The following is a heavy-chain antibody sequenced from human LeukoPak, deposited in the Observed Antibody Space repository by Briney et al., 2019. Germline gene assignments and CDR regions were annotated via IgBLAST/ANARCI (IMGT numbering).Heavy chain of an antibody. Sequence: GGSLRLSCAASGFTFSNYDMHWVRQATGKGLEWVSAFHTAGDIHYSGSVKGRFATSRENAKNSFYLQMNNLRAGDTAMYYCARGSCSSRSCYKRVNGLDVWGQGTPVTVSS. CDR2: FHTAGDI. V-gene: IGHV3-13*01. CDR1: GFTFSNYD. D-gene: IGHD2-2*01. CDR3: ARGSCSSRSCYKRVNGLDV. J-gene: IGHJ6*02.